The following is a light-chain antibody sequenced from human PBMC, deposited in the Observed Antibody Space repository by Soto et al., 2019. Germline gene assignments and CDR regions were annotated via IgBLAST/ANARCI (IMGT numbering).Light chain of an antibody. V-gene: IGKV3-20*01. CDR1: QSVSATY. J-gene: IGKJ1*01. CDR2: AAS. CDR3: QQYDSSVWT. Sequence: EIVLTQSPATVSSFPGERVTLSCRASQSVSATYLAWYQQKPGQAPRLLIYAASSRATGVPDRFSGSGSGTDFTLTISRLEPEDFAVYYCQQYDSSVWTFGQGTKVDIK.